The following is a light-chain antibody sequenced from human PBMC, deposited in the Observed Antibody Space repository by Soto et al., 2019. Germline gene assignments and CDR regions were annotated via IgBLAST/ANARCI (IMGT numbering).Light chain of an antibody. J-gene: IGLJ3*02. CDR1: SSDVGNYNL. CDR3: CSYAGSFTWV. CDR2: EVG. Sequence: QSALTQPASVSGSPGQSITISCTGTSSDVGNYNLVSWYQQHPGKAPKPMIYEVGKRPSGVSDRFSGSKSDNTASLTISGLQAEDEADYYCCSYAGSFTWVLGGGTKLTVL. V-gene: IGLV2-23*02.